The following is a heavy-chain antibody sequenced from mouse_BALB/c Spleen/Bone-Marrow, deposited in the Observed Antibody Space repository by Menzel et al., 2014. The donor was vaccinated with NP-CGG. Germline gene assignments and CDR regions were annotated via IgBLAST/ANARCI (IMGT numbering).Heavy chain of an antibody. CDR1: GFNIKDTY. CDR3: AAYCYGSSYGFAY. CDR2: IDPANGNT. Sequence: VQLKQSGAELVKPGASVKLSCTASGFNIKDTYMHWVKQRPEQGLEWIGRIDPANGNTKYDPKFQGKATITADTSSNTAYLQLGSLTSEDAAVYYCAAYCYGSSYGFAYWGQGTLVTVSA. D-gene: IGHD1-1*01. J-gene: IGHJ3*01. V-gene: IGHV14-3*02.